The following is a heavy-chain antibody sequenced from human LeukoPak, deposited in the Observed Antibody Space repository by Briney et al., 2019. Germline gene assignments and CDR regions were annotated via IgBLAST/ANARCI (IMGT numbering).Heavy chain of an antibody. CDR2: ISYDGSNK. CDR3: ARGDGGSYPIDY. V-gene: IGHV3-30*14. D-gene: IGHD1-26*01. CDR1: GFTFSSYA. J-gene: IGHJ4*02. Sequence: GGSLRLSCAASGFTFSSYAMHWVRQAPGKGLEWVAVISYDGSNKYYADSVKGRFTISRDNSKNTVYLQMNSLRAEDTAVYYCARGDGGSYPIDYWGQGTLVTVSS.